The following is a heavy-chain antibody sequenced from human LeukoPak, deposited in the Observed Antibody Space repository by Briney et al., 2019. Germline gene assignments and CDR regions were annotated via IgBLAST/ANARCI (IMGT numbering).Heavy chain of an antibody. Sequence: PGGSLRLSCAASGFTFSSYSMNWVRQAPGKGLEWVSYISSSSSTIYYADSAKGRFTISRDNAKNSLYLQMNSLRDEDTAVYYCARGSTLVDIVATTPFDYWGQGTLVTVSS. V-gene: IGHV3-48*02. J-gene: IGHJ4*02. CDR2: ISSSSSTI. CDR1: GFTFSSYS. CDR3: ARGSTLVDIVATTPFDY. D-gene: IGHD5-12*01.